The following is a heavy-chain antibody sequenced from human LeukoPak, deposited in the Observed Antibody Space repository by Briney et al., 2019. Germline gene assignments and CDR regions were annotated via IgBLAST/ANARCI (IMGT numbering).Heavy chain of an antibody. CDR1: GGTFSSYA. CDR3: ARAKENYYDSSDAFDI. D-gene: IGHD3-22*01. Sequence: ASVKVSCKASGGTFSSYAISWVRQAPGQGLEWMGRIIPIFGIANYAQKFQGRVTITADKSTSTAYMELSSLRSEDTAVYYCARAKENYYDSSDAFDIWGQGTMVTVSS. V-gene: IGHV1-69*04. CDR2: IIPIFGIA. J-gene: IGHJ3*02.